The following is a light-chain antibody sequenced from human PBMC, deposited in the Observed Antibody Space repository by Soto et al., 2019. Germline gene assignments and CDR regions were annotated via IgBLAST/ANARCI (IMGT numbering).Light chain of an antibody. CDR3: QHYNFWPHS. V-gene: IGKV3-15*01. J-gene: IGKJ2*01. CDR1: QSVRDN. Sequence: EILLTQSPGALAVSPGEVATLSCRAGQSVRDNLAWYQQKPGQAPRLLIYRASIRATGVPARFSGSGSGTEFTLTISGLQSEDVSIYFCQHYNFWPHSFGQGTKVDIK. CDR2: RAS.